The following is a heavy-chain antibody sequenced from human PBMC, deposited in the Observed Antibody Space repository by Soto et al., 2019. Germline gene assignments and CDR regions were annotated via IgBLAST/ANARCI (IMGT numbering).Heavy chain of an antibody. Sequence: SETLSLTCTVSGGSISSSSYYWGWIRQPPGKGLEWIGSIYYSGSTYYNPSLKSRVTISVDTSKNQFSLKLSSVTAADTAVYYCARDITDTAMVPFDYWGQGTLVTVSS. CDR3: ARDITDTAMVPFDY. CDR2: IYYSGST. CDR1: GGSISSSSYY. D-gene: IGHD5-18*01. V-gene: IGHV4-39*02. J-gene: IGHJ4*02.